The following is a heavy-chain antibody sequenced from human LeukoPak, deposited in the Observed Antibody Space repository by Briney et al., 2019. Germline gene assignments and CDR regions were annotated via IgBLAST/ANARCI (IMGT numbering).Heavy chain of an antibody. D-gene: IGHD2-21*01. J-gene: IGHJ5*02. CDR1: GFTFASYD. CDR3: AKNVESKTLIRRSWFDP. Sequence: GGSLRLSCATSGFTFASYDMKWVRQAPGKGLEWVSTISTDSNYTYYAASVKGRFTYSRDNAKCSLYLQMSCLRAEDTAIYYCAKNVESKTLIRRSWFDPWGQGTLVTVSS. V-gene: IGHV3-21*01. CDR2: ISTDSNYT.